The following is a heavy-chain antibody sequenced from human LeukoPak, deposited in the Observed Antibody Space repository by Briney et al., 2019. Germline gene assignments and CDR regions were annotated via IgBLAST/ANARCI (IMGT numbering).Heavy chain of an antibody. J-gene: IGHJ6*03. D-gene: IGHD5-24*01. V-gene: IGHV3-23*01. CDR1: GFTFSNTA. CDR3: ARLLEPATGYYMDV. CDR2: ISGSGLNA. Sequence: GGSLRLSCAASGFTFSNTAMSWVRQAPGKGLEWLSIISGSGLNAYYADSVKGRFTISRDNARNSLYLQMNSLRADDTAVYYCARLLEPATGYYMDVWGKGTTVTISS.